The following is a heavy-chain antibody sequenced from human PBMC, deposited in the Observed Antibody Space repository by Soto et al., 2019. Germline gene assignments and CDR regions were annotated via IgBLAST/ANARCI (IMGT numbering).Heavy chain of an antibody. CDR1: GGTFSNYA. D-gene: IGHD3-3*01. CDR2: IIPIFGTA. J-gene: IGHJ6*02. Sequence: QVQLVQSGAEVKKPGSSVKVSCKASGGTFSNYAMSWVRQAPGQGLEWMGGIIPIFGTANYAQKFQGRVTITADESTSTAYMELSSLRTEDTDVYYCASGMVRFLDSLGVDVWGQGTTVTVSS. V-gene: IGHV1-69*12. CDR3: ASGMVRFLDSLGVDV.